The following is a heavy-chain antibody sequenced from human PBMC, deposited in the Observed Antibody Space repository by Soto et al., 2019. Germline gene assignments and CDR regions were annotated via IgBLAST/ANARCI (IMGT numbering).Heavy chain of an antibody. V-gene: IGHV1-3*01. CDR2: INAGNGNT. Sequence: QVQLVQSGAEVKKPGASVKVSCKASGYTFTSYAMHWVRQAPGQRLEWMGWINAGNGNTKYSQKFQGRVTITRDTSASTAYMELSSLRSEDTAVYYCARVGPRSGRYHRSPSPWDYIDYWGQGTLVTVSS. CDR3: ARVGPRSGRYHRSPSPWDYIDY. J-gene: IGHJ4*02. CDR1: GYTFTSYA. D-gene: IGHD6-19*01.